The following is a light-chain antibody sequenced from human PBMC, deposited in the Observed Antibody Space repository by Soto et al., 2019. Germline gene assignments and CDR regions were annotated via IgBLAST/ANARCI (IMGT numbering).Light chain of an antibody. CDR1: QSLVYSDGNTY. V-gene: IGKV2D-30*01. Sequence: DVVMTQSPLSLPVTLGQPASISCGSSQSLVYSDGNTYLNWYQQRPGKAPKLLIYKASTLKSGVPSRFSGSGSGTEFTLTISSLQPDDFATYYCQHYNSYSEAFGQGTKVDIK. J-gene: IGKJ1*01. CDR3: QHYNSYSEA. CDR2: KAS.